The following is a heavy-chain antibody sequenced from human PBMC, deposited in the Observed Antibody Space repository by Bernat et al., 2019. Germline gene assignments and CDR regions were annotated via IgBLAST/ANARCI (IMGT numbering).Heavy chain of an antibody. J-gene: IGHJ3*02. D-gene: IGHD3-10*01. V-gene: IGHV4-39*01. CDR3: ARQRSGSYYMDAFDI. CDR2: VSNSEST. CDR1: GDSISSSTYY. Sequence: QLQLQESGPGLVKPSETLSLTCTVSGDSISSSTYYWGWIRQPPGKGLEWIGSVSNSESTSYNPSLKSRVTISVDTSKNQFSLKLNSVTAADTAVFYCARQRSGSYYMDAFDIWGQGTMVTVSS.